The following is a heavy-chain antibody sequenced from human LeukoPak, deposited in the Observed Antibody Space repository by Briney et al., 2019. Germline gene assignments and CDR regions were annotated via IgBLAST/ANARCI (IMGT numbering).Heavy chain of an antibody. CDR2: IIPIFGTA. CDR3: ARDRIEDQLFDS. D-gene: IGHD2-15*01. CDR1: GGTFSSYA. V-gene: IGHV1-69*13. J-gene: IGHJ5*01. Sequence: SVKVSCKASGGTFSSYAISWVRQATGQGLEWMGGIIPIFGTANYAQKFQGRVTITADESTSTAYMGLSSLRSEDTAVYYCARDRIEDQLFDSWGQGTLVTVSS.